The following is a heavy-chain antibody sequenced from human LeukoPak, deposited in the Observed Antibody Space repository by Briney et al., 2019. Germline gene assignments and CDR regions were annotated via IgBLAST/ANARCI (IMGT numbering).Heavy chain of an antibody. D-gene: IGHD6-19*01. V-gene: IGHV4-4*07. CDR3: ARSGGPQWLVREFDP. CDR2: IYTSGGT. Sequence: SETLSLTCTVSGGSISSYYWSWIRQPAGKGLEWIGRIYTSGGTNYNPSLKSRVTMSVDTSKNQFSLKLSSVTAADTAVYYCARSGGPQWLVREFDPWGQGTLVTVSS. CDR1: GGSISSYY. J-gene: IGHJ5*02.